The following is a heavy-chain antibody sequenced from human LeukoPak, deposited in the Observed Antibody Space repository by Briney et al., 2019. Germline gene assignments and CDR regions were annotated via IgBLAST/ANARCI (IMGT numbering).Heavy chain of an antibody. CDR2: IRSKANSYAT. D-gene: IGHD2-21*02. V-gene: IGHV3-73*01. Sequence: GGSLRLSCATSGFTFSGSAMHWVRQASGKGLEWVGRIRSKANSYATAYAASVKGRFTISRDDSKNTAYLQMNSLKTEDTAVYYCTLEGRIGDPSCSFDYWGQGTLVTVSS. CDR3: TLEGRIGDPSCSFDY. CDR1: GFTFSGSA. J-gene: IGHJ4*02.